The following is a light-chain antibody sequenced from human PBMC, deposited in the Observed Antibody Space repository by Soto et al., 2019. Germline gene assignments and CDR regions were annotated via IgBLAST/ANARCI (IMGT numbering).Light chain of an antibody. J-gene: IGLJ1*01. Sequence: QSVLTQPASVSGSPGQSITISCTGTSSDVGGYNYVSWYQQHPGKAPKLMIYEVSNRPSGVSNRFSGSKSGNTASLTISGLQAEDEADYYCSSYTSSSTVVFGTGTKVTVL. CDR2: EVS. V-gene: IGLV2-14*01. CDR1: SSDVGGYNY. CDR3: SSYTSSSTVV.